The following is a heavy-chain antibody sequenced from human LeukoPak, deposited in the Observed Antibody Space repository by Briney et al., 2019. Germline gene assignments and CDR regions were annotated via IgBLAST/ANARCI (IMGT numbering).Heavy chain of an antibody. D-gene: IGHD3-22*01. CDR1: GGTFSRYA. CDR2: IIPIFGTA. J-gene: IGHJ4*02. Sequence: GSSVKVSCKASGGTFSRYAISWVRQAPGQGLEWMGGIIPIFGTANYAQKFQGRVTITADKSTSTAYMELSSLRSEDTAVYYCARNLLAHYYDSSGYPASLIFAYWGQGTLVTVSS. V-gene: IGHV1-69*06. CDR3: ARNLLAHYYDSSGYPASLIFAY.